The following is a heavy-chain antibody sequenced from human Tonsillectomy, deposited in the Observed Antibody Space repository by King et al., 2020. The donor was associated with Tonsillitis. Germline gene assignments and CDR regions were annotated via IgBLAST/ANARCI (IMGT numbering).Heavy chain of an antibody. V-gene: IGHV1-18*04. J-gene: IGHJ5*02. CDR3: ARDLVAEWELLSAVRDWFDP. CDR2: ISAYNGYT. D-gene: IGHD1-26*01. CDR1: GYTFTGYG. Sequence: QLVQSGAEVKKPGASVKVSCKASGYTFTGYGINWVRQAPGQGLEWMGRISAYNGYTNYAQKLQGRVTMTTDTSTSTAYMELRSLRSDDTAVYYCARDLVAEWELLSAVRDWFDPWGQGTLVTVSS.